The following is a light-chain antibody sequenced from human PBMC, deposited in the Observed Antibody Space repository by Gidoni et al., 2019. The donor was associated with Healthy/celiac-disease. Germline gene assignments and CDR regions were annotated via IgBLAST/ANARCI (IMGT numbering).Light chain of an antibody. Sequence: IVLTQSPATLSLSPGESATLPCRASQSVSSYLAWYQQKPGQAPRLLIYDASNGATGIPARFSGSGSGTDFTITNSSLEPEDFAVYYCQQRGTFGPGTKVDIK. V-gene: IGKV3-11*01. CDR3: QQRGT. J-gene: IGKJ3*01. CDR1: QSVSSY. CDR2: DAS.